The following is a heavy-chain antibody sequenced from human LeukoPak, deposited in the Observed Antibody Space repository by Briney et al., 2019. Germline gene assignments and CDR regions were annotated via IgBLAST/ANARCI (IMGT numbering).Heavy chain of an antibody. D-gene: IGHD3-3*01. CDR2: ISSNGGST. V-gene: IGHV3-64*01. CDR1: GFTFSSYA. CDR3: ARASDFWSGYFFDY. J-gene: IGHJ4*02. Sequence: GGSLRLSCAASGFTFSSYAMRWVRQAPGKGVEYVSAISSNGGSTYYANSVKGRFTISRDNSKNTLYLQMGSLRAEDMAVYYCARASDFWSGYFFDYWGQGTLVTVSS.